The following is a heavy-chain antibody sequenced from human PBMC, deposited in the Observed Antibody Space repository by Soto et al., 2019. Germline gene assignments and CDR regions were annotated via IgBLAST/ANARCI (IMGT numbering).Heavy chain of an antibody. D-gene: IGHD3-22*01. Sequence: GGSLRLSCAASGFTFSSYAMSWVRQAPGKGLEWVSAISGSGGSTYYADSVKGRFTISRDNSKNTLYLQMNSLRAEDTAVYYCAKDPQYYYDSSGYYPYWYFDLWGRGTLVTVSS. V-gene: IGHV3-23*01. CDR1: GFTFSSYA. CDR3: AKDPQYYYDSSGYYPYWYFDL. J-gene: IGHJ2*01. CDR2: ISGSGGST.